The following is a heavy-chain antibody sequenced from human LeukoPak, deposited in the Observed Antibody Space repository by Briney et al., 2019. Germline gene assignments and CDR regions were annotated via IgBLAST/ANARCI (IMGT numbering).Heavy chain of an antibody. D-gene: IGHD4-17*01. Sequence: GESLKISCKGSGYSFPSYWIGWVRQMPGKGLGWMGIIYPGDSDTRYSPSFQGQVTISADKSISTAYLQWSSLKASDTAMYYCAMTTVTTIDGAFDIWGQGTMVTVSS. CDR1: GYSFPSYW. CDR3: AMTTVTTIDGAFDI. J-gene: IGHJ3*02. V-gene: IGHV5-51*01. CDR2: IYPGDSDT.